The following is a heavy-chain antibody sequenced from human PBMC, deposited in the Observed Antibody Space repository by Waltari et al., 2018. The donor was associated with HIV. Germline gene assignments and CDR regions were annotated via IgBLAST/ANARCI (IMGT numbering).Heavy chain of an antibody. V-gene: IGHV4-39*01. CDR3: ARTSCPNWFDP. Sequence: QLQLQESGPGLVKPSETLSLPCTVSGGSISSSSYYWGWIRQPPGKGLEWIGSIYYSGSTYYNPSLKSRVTISVDTSKNQFSLKLSSVTAADTAVYYCARTSCPNWFDPWGQGTLVTVSS. CDR2: IYYSGST. CDR1: GGSISSSSYY. D-gene: IGHD2-2*01. J-gene: IGHJ5*02.